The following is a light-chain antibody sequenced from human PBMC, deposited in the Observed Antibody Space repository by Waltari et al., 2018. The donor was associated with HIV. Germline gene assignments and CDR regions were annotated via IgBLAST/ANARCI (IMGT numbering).Light chain of an antibody. CDR2: WAS. J-gene: IGKJ2*01. CDR3: QQYYTTPYT. V-gene: IGKV4-1*01. Sequence: DIVMTQSPDSLAVSLGERATINCKSTPSFLYSSNNKNYLAWYQQKPGQPPKLLIYWASSRESGVPDRFSGSGSGTDFTLTISSLQAEDVAVYYCQQYYTTPYTFGQGTKLEI. CDR1: PSFLYSSNNKNY.